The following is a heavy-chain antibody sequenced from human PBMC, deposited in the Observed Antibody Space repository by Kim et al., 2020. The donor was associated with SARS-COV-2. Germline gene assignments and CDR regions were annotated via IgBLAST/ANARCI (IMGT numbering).Heavy chain of an antibody. D-gene: IGHD3-10*01. Sequence: VKGRFTISRDDSKNTAYLQMNSLKTEDTAVYYCTRHVPLWFGEAYNWFDPWGQGTLVTVSS. J-gene: IGHJ5*02. V-gene: IGHV3-73*01. CDR3: TRHVPLWFGEAYNWFDP.